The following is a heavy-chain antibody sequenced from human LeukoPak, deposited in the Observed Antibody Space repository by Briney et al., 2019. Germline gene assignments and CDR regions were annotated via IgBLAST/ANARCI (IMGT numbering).Heavy chain of an antibody. Sequence: GGSLRLSCAASGFTFSSYSMNWVRQAPGKGLEWVSYISSSSSTIYYADSVKGRFTISRDNAKNSLYLQMNSLRAEDTAVYYCARYMITFGGVIVSLGYWGQGTLVTVSS. CDR1: GFTFSSYS. CDR2: ISSSSSTI. D-gene: IGHD3-16*02. J-gene: IGHJ4*02. CDR3: ARYMITFGGVIVSLGY. V-gene: IGHV3-48*04.